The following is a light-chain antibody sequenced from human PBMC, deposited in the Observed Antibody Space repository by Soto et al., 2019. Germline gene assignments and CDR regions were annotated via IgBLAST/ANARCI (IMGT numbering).Light chain of an antibody. CDR3: HQYHSAPQP. CDR2: WAS. J-gene: IGKJ1*01. V-gene: IGKV4-1*01. CDR1: QSVLYSPNNKNY. Sequence: DIVMTQSPDSLAVSLGERATINCKSSQSVLYSPNNKNYLAWYQQKPGQPPRLLVYWASTPESGVPDRFSGSGSGTDFTLTISSLQAADAAVYYCHQYHSAPQPFGRGTKVAIK.